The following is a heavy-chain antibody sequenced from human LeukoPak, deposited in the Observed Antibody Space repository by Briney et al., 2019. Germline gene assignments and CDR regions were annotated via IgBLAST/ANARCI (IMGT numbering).Heavy chain of an antibody. CDR2: IYYSGST. V-gene: IGHV4-59*01. J-gene: IGHJ5*02. CDR3: ARGGYYGSGNDFRFDP. CDR1: GGSISSYY. Sequence: PSETLSLTCTVSGGSISSYYWSWIRQPPGKGLEWIGYIYYSGSTNYKPSLKGRVTISVDTSKNQFSLKLSSVTAADTAVYYCARGGYYGSGNDFRFDPWGQGTLVTVSS. D-gene: IGHD3-10*01.